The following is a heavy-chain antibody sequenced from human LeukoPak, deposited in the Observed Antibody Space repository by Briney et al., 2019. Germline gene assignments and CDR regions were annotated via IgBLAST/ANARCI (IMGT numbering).Heavy chain of an antibody. D-gene: IGHD3-10*01. CDR3: ARDGNYYGSGSYYLADKINPSFGY. CDR1: GYTFTSYG. J-gene: IGHJ4*02. Sequence: ASVKVSCKASGYTFTSYGISWVRQAPGQGLEWMGWISAYNGNTNYAQKLQGRVTMTTDTSTSTAYMELRSLRSDDTAVYYCARDGNYYGSGSYYLADKINPSFGYWGQGTLVTVSS. CDR2: ISAYNGNT. V-gene: IGHV1-18*01.